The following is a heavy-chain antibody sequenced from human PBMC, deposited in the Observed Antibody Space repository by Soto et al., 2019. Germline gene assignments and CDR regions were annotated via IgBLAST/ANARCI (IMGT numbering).Heavy chain of an antibody. V-gene: IGHV4-38-2*02. CDR1: VYSISRGYH. Sequence: PSETLSLTCTVSVYSISRGYHWGWIRQPPGKGLEWIGTIHYSGSTYYNPPLKSRVTISVDTSKNQFSLKLTSVTAADTAVYSCVRVERIAVPWLDLWGQGTLVTVSS. CDR3: VRVERIAVPWLDL. J-gene: IGHJ5*02. D-gene: IGHD6-19*01. CDR2: IHYSGST.